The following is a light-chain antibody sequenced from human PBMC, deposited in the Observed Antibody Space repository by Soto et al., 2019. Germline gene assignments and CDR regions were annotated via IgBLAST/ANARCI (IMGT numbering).Light chain of an antibody. CDR2: HAS. V-gene: IGKV1-33*01. CDR1: QDIRNY. Sequence: DIQMTQSPSSLSASVGDRFTITCQASQDIRNYLNWYQKKPGKAPKLLIYHASNLETGVPSRFSRSGSETDFTFTISSLHPEDIATYYCQQYDNLPPFTFGPVTKVDI. J-gene: IGKJ3*01. CDR3: QQYDNLPPFT.